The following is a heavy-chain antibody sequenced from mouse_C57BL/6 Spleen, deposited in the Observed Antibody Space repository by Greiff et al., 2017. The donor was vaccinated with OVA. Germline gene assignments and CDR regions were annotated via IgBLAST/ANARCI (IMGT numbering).Heavy chain of an antibody. V-gene: IGHV1-66*01. CDR1: GYSFTSYY. CDR3: AYYSNYEGYFDV. Sequence: VQGVESGPELVKPGASVKISCKASGYSFTSYYIHWVKQRPGQGLEWIGWIYPGSGNTKYNEKFKGKATLTADTSSSTAYMQLSSLTSEDSAVYYCAYYSNYEGYFDVWGTGTTVTVSS. J-gene: IGHJ1*03. D-gene: IGHD2-5*01. CDR2: IYPGSGNT.